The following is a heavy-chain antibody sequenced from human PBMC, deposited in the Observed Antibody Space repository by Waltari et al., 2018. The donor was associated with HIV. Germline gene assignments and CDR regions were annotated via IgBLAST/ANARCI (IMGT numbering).Heavy chain of an antibody. D-gene: IGHD3-10*01. V-gene: IGHV1-8*01. CDR2: MNPNSGNT. CDR3: ATQRDSGSYYLDH. CDR1: GYTFTTYD. J-gene: IGHJ4*02. Sequence: QVQVVQSGAEVKKPGASVKVSCTTSGYTFTTYDINWVRQATGQGLEWLGWMNPNSGNTGYAQNVQGRITMTRKTSIDTAYMELRGLTSDDTAVYYCATQRDSGSYYLDHWGQGTLVTVSP.